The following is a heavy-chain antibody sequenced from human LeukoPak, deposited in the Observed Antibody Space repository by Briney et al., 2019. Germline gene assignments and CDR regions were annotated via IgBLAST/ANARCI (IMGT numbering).Heavy chain of an antibody. V-gene: IGHV5-51*01. D-gene: IGHD5-24*01. J-gene: IGHJ4*02. CDR2: IYPGDSDT. CDR1: GYSITSYW. Sequence: AESLNISCKGSGYSITSYWIGWVRHMPGDGLGWMGIIYPGDSDTRYSPSFQGQVTFSADKSISTAYLQWSSLKASDTAMYYCASHLEMATFPYYFDYWGQGTLVTVSS. CDR3: ASHLEMATFPYYFDY.